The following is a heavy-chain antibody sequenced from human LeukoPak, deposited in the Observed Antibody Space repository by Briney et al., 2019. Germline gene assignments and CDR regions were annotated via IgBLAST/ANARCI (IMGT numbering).Heavy chain of an antibody. D-gene: IGHD3-16*02. V-gene: IGHV3-23*01. J-gene: IGHJ3*02. CDR3: AKDQEYDYVWGSYRSHRWYAFDI. CDR1: GFTFSSYA. Sequence: QSGGSLRLSCAASGFTFSSYAMSWVRQAPGKGLEWVSAISGSGGSTYYADSVKGRFTISRDNSKNTLYLQMNSLRAEDTAVYYCAKDQEYDYVWGSYRSHRWYAFDIWGQGTMVTVSS. CDR2: ISGSGGST.